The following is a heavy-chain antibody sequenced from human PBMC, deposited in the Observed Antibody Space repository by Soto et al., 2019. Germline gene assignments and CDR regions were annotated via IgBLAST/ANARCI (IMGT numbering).Heavy chain of an antibody. CDR1: GFTVSSNY. CDR3: ARDCVVGGPTITDYYGMDV. V-gene: IGHV3-66*01. D-gene: IGHD1-26*01. J-gene: IGHJ6*02. Sequence: EVQLVESGGDLVQPGGSLRLSCAASGFTVSSNYMSWVRQSPGKGLEWISIIYSAGNTYYADSVKGRFTISRDNSKNTLYLQMNSLGAEDTAVYYCARDCVVGGPTITDYYGMDVWGQGTTVTFSS. CDR2: IYSAGNT.